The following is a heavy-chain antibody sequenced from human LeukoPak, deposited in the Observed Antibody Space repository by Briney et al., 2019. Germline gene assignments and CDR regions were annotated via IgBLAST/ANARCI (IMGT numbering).Heavy chain of an antibody. CDR1: GGSISSYY. J-gene: IGHJ3*02. Sequence: PSETLSLTCTVSGGSISSYYWSWIRQPAGKGLEWIGRIYTSGSTNYNPSLKSRVTMSVDTSKNQFSLKLSSVTAADTAVYYCASSQAISALGAFDIWGQGTMVTVSS. D-gene: IGHD3-9*01. CDR2: IYTSGST. CDR3: ASSQAISALGAFDI. V-gene: IGHV4-4*07.